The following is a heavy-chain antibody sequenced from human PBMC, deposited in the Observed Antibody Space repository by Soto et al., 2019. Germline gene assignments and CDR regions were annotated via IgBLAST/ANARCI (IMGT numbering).Heavy chain of an antibody. CDR2: IYHSGGV. Sequence: QVQLQESGPGLVKPSQTLSLTCTVSGGSISSGGYYWYWIRQHPGKGLEWIGYIYHSGGVTYNPSLKIRLTISVDTSKNLYSLQQSSMASADTAVYYCARDTTSGSYWDYWGQGTLVTVS. J-gene: IGHJ4*02. D-gene: IGHD1-26*01. CDR1: GGSISSGGYY. CDR3: ARDTTSGSYWDY. V-gene: IGHV4-61*08.